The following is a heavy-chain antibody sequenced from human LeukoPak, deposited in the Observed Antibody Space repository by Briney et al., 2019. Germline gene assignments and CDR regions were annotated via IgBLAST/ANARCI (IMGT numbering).Heavy chain of an antibody. V-gene: IGHV1-18*01. CDR1: GYSFTSYG. J-gene: IGHJ4*02. D-gene: IGHD2-2*01. CDR3: ARVHSYCSTTSCLDY. CDR2: ISAYNGNS. Sequence: ASVKVSCKASGYSFTSYGISWVRQAPGQGLEWMGWISAYNGNSNYAQKFQGRVTMTTDTSTSTGYMELRSLRSDDTAVYYCARVHSYCSTTSCLDYWGQGTLVTVSS.